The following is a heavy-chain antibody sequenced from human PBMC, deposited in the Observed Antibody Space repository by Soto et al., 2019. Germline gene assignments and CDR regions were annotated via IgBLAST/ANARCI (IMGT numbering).Heavy chain of an antibody. Sequence: GESLKISCKGSGYSFTSYWIGWVRQMPGKGLEWMGIIYPGDSDTRYSPSFQGQVTISADKSINTAYLQWSSLKASDTAMCYCARIRVTAQYYYYTVDVWGQGTTVTVSS. J-gene: IGHJ6*02. V-gene: IGHV5-51*01. CDR2: IYPGDSDT. CDR3: ARIRVTAQYYYYTVDV. CDR1: GYSFTSYW. D-gene: IGHD2-21*02.